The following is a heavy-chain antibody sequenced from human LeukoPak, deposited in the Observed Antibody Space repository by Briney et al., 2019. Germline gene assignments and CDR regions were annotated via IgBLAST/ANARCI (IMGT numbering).Heavy chain of an antibody. CDR2: IIPIFGTA. J-gene: IGHJ6*03. D-gene: IGHD3-10*01. Sequence: SVKVSCKASGGTFSSYAISWVRQAPGQRLEWMGGIIPIFGTANYAQKFQGRVTITADESTSTAYMELSSLRSEDTAVYYCARAGGQYGSGSYYNSPQYYYYYMDVWGKGTTVTISS. V-gene: IGHV1-69*13. CDR1: GGTFSSYA. CDR3: ARAGGQYGSGSYYNSPQYYYYYMDV.